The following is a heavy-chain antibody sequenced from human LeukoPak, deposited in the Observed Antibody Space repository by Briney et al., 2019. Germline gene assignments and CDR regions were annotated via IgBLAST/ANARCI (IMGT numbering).Heavy chain of an antibody. CDR1: GCTFSSYG. CDR3: AKGGGYEAQYYYYYLDV. V-gene: IGHV3-23*01. D-gene: IGHD5-18*01. J-gene: IGHJ6*03. CDR2: ISGSGGSK. Sequence: WGSLRLSCAASGCTFSSYGMSWVRQAPGKGLEWVSAISGSGGSKYYADSVRGRFTISRDKSKNTLYLQMNSLRAEDTDVYYCAKGGGYEAQYYYYYLDVWGKGITVTISS.